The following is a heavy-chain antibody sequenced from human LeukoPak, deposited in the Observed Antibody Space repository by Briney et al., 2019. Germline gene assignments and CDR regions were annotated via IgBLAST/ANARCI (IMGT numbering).Heavy chain of an antibody. D-gene: IGHD5-24*01. CDR3: ARRDGYNSLDY. CDR2: IYYSGST. V-gene: IGHV4-61*05. Sequence: SETLSLTCTVSGGSISSSSYYWGWIRQPPGKGLEWIGYIYYSGSTNYNPSLKSRVTISVDTSKNQFSLKLSSVTAADTAVYYCARRDGYNSLDYWGQGTLVTVSS. CDR1: GGSISSSSYY. J-gene: IGHJ4*02.